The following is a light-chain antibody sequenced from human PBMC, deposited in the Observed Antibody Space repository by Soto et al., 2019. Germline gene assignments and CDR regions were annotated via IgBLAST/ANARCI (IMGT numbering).Light chain of an antibody. V-gene: IGKV3-20*01. CDR2: GAS. CDR3: QRYGSSPPFT. J-gene: IGKJ2*01. Sequence: EIVLTQSPGTLSLSPGERATLSCRASQRVSSSYLAWYQQKPGQAPRLLLYGASTRATGIPDRFSGSGSGEDFTLTISRLEPEDFAVYFCQRYGSSPPFTFGQGTKVEI. CDR1: QRVSSSY.